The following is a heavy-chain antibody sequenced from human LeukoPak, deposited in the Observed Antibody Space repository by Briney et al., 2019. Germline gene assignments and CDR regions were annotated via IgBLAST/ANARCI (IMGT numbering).Heavy chain of an antibody. J-gene: IGHJ6*04. D-gene: IGHD2-2*01. CDR2: IIPIFGTA. Sequence: GASVKVSCKASGGTFSSYAISWVRQAPGQGLEWMGGIIPIFGTANYAQKFQGRVTITADESTSTAYMELSSLRSEDTAVYYCARGTDIVVVPAAMRAYYGMDVWGKGTTVTVSS. CDR1: GGTFSSYA. CDR3: ARGTDIVVVPAAMRAYYGMDV. V-gene: IGHV1-69*13.